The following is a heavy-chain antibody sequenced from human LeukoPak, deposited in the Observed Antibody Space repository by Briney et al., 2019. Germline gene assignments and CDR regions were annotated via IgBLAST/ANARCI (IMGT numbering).Heavy chain of an antibody. V-gene: IGHV3-48*03. CDR1: GFTFSSYE. Sequence: GGSLRLSCAASGFTFSSYEMNWVRQAPGKGLEWVSYISSSGSTIYYADSVKGRFTISRDNAKNSLYLKMNSLRAEDTAVYYCARGLAESSSWYEIGMDVWGQGTTVTVSS. J-gene: IGHJ6*02. CDR2: ISSSGSTI. CDR3: ARGLAESSSWYEIGMDV. D-gene: IGHD6-13*01.